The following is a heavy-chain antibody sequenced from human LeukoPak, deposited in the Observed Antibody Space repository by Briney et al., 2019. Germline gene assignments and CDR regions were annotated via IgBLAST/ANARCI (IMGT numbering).Heavy chain of an antibody. V-gene: IGHV3-20*04. CDR3: AREGIAAAGTGGYY. J-gene: IGHJ4*02. D-gene: IGHD6-13*01. Sequence: GGSLRLSCAASGFTFDDYGMSWVRQAPGKGLEWVSGINWNGGSTGYADSVKGRFTISRDNAKNSLYLQMNSLRAEDTALYYCAREGIAAAGTGGYYWGQGTLVTVSS. CDR1: GFTFDDYG. CDR2: INWNGGST.